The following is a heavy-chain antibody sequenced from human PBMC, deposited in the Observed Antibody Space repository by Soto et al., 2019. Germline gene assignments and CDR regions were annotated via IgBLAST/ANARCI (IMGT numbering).Heavy chain of an antibody. J-gene: IGHJ4*02. CDR3: ARPPFPGCINAVCYPFDY. CDR1: GYAFTDYY. Sequence: QVQLVQSGAEVKKPGASVKVSCKASGYAFTDYYIHWVRQAPGQGLEWMGMIYPSGGSTDYAQKFRGRVTMTRDTSTGTVYMELSSLRSEDTAVYYCARPPFPGCINAVCYPFDYWGQGTLVTVSS. V-gene: IGHV1-46*01. CDR2: IYPSGGST. D-gene: IGHD2-8*01.